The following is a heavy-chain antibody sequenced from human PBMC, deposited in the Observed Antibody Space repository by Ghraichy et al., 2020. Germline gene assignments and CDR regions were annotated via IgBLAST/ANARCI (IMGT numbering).Heavy chain of an antibody. Sequence: GSLRLSCAASGFTFSSYAMSWVRQAPGKGLEWVSAISGSGGSTYYADSVKGRFTISRDNSKNTLYLQMNSLRAEDTAVYYCAKIYSSGWYYYYYGMDVWGQGTTVTVSS. CDR2: ISGSGGST. D-gene: IGHD6-19*01. J-gene: IGHJ6*02. CDR3: AKIYSSGWYYYYYGMDV. V-gene: IGHV3-23*01. CDR1: GFTFSSYA.